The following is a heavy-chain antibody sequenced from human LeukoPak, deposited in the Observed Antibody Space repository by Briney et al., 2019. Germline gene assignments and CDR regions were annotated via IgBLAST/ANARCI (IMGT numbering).Heavy chain of an antibody. V-gene: IGHV4-59*01. J-gene: IGHJ6*02. Sequence: PSETLALTCTVSGDSISTYYWSWIRQPPGKGLEWIAYIYYSGSTNYNPSLKSRVTISVDTSKNQFSLKLSSVTAADTAVYYCARTAGSTNYAMDVWGQGTTVTVSS. CDR3: ARTAGSTNYAMDV. CDR1: GDSISTYY. CDR2: IYYSGST. D-gene: IGHD2-2*01.